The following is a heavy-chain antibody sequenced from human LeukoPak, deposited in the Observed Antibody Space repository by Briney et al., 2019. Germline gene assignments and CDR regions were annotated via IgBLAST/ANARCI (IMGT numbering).Heavy chain of an antibody. CDR1: GFTFSSYG. CDR3: AKEGGLDYDRPRYYFDY. J-gene: IGHJ4*02. Sequence: PGGSLRLSCAASGFTFSSYGMSWVRQAPGKGLEWVSAISGSGGSTYYADSVKGRFTISRDNSKNTLYLQMNSLRAEDTAVYYCAKEGGLDYDRPRYYFDYWGQGTLVTVSS. D-gene: IGHD3-22*01. V-gene: IGHV3-23*01. CDR2: ISGSGGST.